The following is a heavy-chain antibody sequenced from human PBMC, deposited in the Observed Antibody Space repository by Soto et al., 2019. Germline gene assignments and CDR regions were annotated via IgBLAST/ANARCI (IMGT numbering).Heavy chain of an antibody. D-gene: IGHD3-3*02. CDR2: IYYSGST. CDR1: GGSISSSSYY. CDR3: ARQSPQFNLAFPIVYYFDY. J-gene: IGHJ4*02. Sequence: SETLSLTCTVSGGSISSSSYYWGWIRQPPGKGLEWIGSIYYSGSTYYNPSLKSRVTISVDTSKNQFSLKLSSVTAADTAVYYCARQSPQFNLAFPIVYYFDYWGQGTLVTVSS. V-gene: IGHV4-39*01.